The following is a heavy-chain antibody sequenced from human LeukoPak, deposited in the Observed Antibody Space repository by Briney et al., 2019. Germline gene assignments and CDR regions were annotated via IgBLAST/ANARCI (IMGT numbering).Heavy chain of an antibody. CDR3: AREAAVAGTYYYGMDV. J-gene: IGHJ6*02. D-gene: IGHD6-19*01. V-gene: IGHV1-69*13. CDR1: GYTFTSYG. Sequence: ASVKVSCKASGYTFTSYGISWVRQAPGQGLEWMGGIIPIFGTANYAQKFQGRVTITADESTSTAYMELSSLRSEDTAVYYCAREAAVAGTYYYGMDVWGQGTTVTVSS. CDR2: IIPIFGTA.